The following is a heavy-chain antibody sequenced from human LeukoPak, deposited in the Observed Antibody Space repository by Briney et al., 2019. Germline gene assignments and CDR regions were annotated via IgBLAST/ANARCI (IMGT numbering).Heavy chain of an antibody. CDR3: ARPQVGATIWSVGGLDAFDI. D-gene: IGHD1-26*01. CDR1: GYTFTGYY. V-gene: IGHV1-2*02. Sequence: GASVKVSCKASGYTFTGYYMHWVRQAPGQGLEWMGWINPNSGGTNYAQKFQGRVTMTGDTSISTAYMELSRLRSDDTAVYYCARPQVGATIWSVGGLDAFDIWGQGTMVTVSS. CDR2: INPNSGGT. J-gene: IGHJ3*02.